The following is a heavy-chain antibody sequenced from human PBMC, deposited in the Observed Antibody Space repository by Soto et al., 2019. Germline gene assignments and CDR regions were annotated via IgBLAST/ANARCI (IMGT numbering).Heavy chain of an antibody. J-gene: IGHJ6*02. CDR3: ARDTAMVRNYYYYGMGV. Sequence: ASVKVSCKASGYTFTGYYMHWVRQAPGQGLEWMGWINPNSGGTNYAQKFQGWVTMTRDTSISTAYMELSRLRSDDTAVYYCARDTAMVRNYYYYGMGVWGQGTTVTVSS. V-gene: IGHV1-2*04. D-gene: IGHD5-18*01. CDR1: GYTFTGYY. CDR2: INPNSGGT.